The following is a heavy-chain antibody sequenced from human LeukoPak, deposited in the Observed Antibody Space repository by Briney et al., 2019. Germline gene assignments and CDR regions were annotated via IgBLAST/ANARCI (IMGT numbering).Heavy chain of an antibody. CDR3: ARDPRDTIFGVANWFDP. J-gene: IGHJ5*02. Sequence: ASVKVSCKASGYTFTGYYMHWVRQAPGQGREWMGWINPNSGGTNYAQKFHGRVTMTRDTSISTAYMELSRLRSDDTAVYYCARDPRDTIFGVANWFDPWGQGTLVTVSS. D-gene: IGHD3-3*01. CDR2: INPNSGGT. V-gene: IGHV1-2*02. CDR1: GYTFTGYY.